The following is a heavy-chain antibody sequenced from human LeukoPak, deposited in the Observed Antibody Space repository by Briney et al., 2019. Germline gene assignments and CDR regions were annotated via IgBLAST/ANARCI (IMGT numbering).Heavy chain of an antibody. Sequence: SETLSLTCTVSGDSINIYYWSWVRQPPGKGLEWIGYTSNAGNTNYNPSLKSRVTMSVDTSKSQFSLKLSSVTAADTAVYYCARDGRINGMDVWGQGTTVTVSS. CDR3: ARDGRINGMDV. CDR1: GDSINIYY. V-gene: IGHV4-59*01. CDR2: TSNAGNT. D-gene: IGHD1-14*01. J-gene: IGHJ6*02.